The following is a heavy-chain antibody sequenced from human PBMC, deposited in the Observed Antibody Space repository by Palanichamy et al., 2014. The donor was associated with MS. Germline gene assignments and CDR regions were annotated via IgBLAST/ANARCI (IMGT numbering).Heavy chain of an antibody. V-gene: IGHV3-21*01. J-gene: IGHJ5*02. CDR2: ISSSSSSYI. CDR3: ASRMVVAATYNWFDP. CDR1: GFTFSSYS. Sequence: EVQLVESGGGLVKPGGSLRLSCAASGFTFSSYSMNWVRQAPGKGLEWVSSISSSSSSYIYYADSVKGRFTISRDNAKNSLYLQMNSLRAEDTAVYYCASRMVVAATYNWFDPWGQGTLVTVSS. D-gene: IGHD2-15*01.